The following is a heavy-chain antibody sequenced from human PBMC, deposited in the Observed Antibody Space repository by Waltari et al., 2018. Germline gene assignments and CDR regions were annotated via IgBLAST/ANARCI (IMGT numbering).Heavy chain of an antibody. CDR3: IRPFEMGID. CDR2: IRSRTKGDAT. J-gene: IGHJ4*02. CDR1: GRIFSDYA. V-gene: IGHV3-73*01. Sequence: EVQLVESGGALVQPGGSLKLSCAASGRIFSDYAIHWVRQASGKGPEWVGRIRSRTKGDATGYAESVQGRFTISRDDSKNTVYLEMNSLKTDDTAVYYCIRPFEMGIDWGRGTLVTVSS. D-gene: IGHD7-27*01.